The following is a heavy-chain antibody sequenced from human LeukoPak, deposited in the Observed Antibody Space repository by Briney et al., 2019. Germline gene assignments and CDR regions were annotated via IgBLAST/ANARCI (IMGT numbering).Heavy chain of an antibody. CDR1: GGSISSYY. Sequence: PSETLSLTCTVSGGSISSYYWSWIRQPPGKGLEWIGYIYYSGSTNYNPSLKSRVTISVDTSKNQFSLKLSSVTAADTAVYYCARSPPSYGSGSAYFDYWGQGTLVTVSS. V-gene: IGHV4-59*01. J-gene: IGHJ4*02. CDR3: ARSPPSYGSGSAYFDY. D-gene: IGHD3-10*01. CDR2: IYYSGST.